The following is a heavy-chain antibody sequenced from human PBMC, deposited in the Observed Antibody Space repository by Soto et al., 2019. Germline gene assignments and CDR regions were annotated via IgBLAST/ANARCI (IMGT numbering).Heavy chain of an antibody. Sequence: VGSLRLSCAASGCTVSGYAMSWVRQDIGEGLEWVSAISGSGGSTYYADSVKGRFTISRDNSKNTLYLQVNSLRAEDTAVYYSAKSNLLRWFPYYFDYWAERTLVTGSS. CDR1: GCTVSGYA. CDR2: ISGSGGST. CDR3: AKSNLLRWFPYYFDY. V-gene: IGHV3-23*01. D-gene: IGHD4-17*01. J-gene: IGHJ4*02.